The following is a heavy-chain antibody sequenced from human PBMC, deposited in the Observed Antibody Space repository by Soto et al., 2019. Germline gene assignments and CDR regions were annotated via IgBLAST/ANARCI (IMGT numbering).Heavy chain of an antibody. D-gene: IGHD3-3*01. CDR1: GDSISSGDYY. CDR2: IYYSGST. Sequence: PSETLSITCTVCGDSISSGDYYWTLIHHPPGKGLEWIGYIYYSGSTYYNPSLKSRVTISVDTSKNQFSLKLSSVTAADTAVYYCARVGVDADYDFVQTTLFDYWGQGTLVTVYS. J-gene: IGHJ4*02. CDR3: ARVGVDADYDFVQTTLFDY. V-gene: IGHV4-30-4*01.